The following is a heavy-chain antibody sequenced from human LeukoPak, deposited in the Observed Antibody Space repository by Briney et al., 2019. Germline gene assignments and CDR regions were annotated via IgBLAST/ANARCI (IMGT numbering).Heavy chain of an antibody. V-gene: IGHV3-21*01. Sequence: PGGSLRLSCAASGFTFSSYTMNWVRQAPGKGLEWVSSISSSSNYIYYADSVKGRFTISRDNAKNSLYLQMNSLRAEDTAVYYCARTYYDILTSYNPYFDYWGQGTLVTVSS. CDR1: GFTFSSYT. J-gene: IGHJ4*02. CDR2: ISSSSNYI. CDR3: ARTYYDILTSYNPYFDY. D-gene: IGHD3-9*01.